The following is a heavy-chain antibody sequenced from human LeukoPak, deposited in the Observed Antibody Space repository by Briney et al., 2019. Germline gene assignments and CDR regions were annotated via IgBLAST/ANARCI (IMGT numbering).Heavy chain of an antibody. D-gene: IGHD3-10*01. J-gene: IGHJ6*04. CDR2: ITASGGST. V-gene: IGHV3-23*01. CDR3: AKSLWSGESLHFAVDV. Sequence: GGSLRLSCVASGFTFSSYPMTWVRQSPGKGLEWVSAITASGGSTYYVDSVKGRFTISRDNSKNTVYLQVNTLRAEDTAVYYCAKSLWSGESLHFAVDVWGKGTTVTVSS. CDR1: GFTFSSYP.